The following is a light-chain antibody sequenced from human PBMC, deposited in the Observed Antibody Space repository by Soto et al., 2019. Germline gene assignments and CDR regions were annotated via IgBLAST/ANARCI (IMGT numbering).Light chain of an antibody. CDR3: QQYNNWPPIT. J-gene: IGKJ5*01. CDR2: GAS. Sequence: EIVLTQSPATLSLSPGERATLSFRASQSISNYVAWYQQKPGQAPRLLIYGASTRATGIPARFSGSGSGTEFTLTISSLQSEDFAVYYCQQYNNWPPITFGQGTRLEIK. CDR1: QSISNY. V-gene: IGKV3-15*01.